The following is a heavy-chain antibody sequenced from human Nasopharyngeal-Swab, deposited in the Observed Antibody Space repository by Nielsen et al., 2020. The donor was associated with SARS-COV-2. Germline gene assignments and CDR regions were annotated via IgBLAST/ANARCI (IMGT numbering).Heavy chain of an antibody. Sequence: ASVKVSCKASGYTFTSYAMHWVRQAPGQRLEWMGWINAGNGNTKYSQKFQGRVTITRDTSASIAYMELSSLRSEDTAVYYCARVHTARHYDYIWGSYRFPAFDYWGQGTLVTVSS. V-gene: IGHV1-3*01. CDR3: ARVHTARHYDYIWGSYRFPAFDY. J-gene: IGHJ4*02. CDR1: GYTFTSYA. D-gene: IGHD3-16*02. CDR2: INAGNGNT.